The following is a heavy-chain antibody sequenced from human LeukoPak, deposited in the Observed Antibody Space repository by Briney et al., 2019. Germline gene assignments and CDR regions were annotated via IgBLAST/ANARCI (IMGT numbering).Heavy chain of an antibody. CDR2: ISSSSTYK. D-gene: IGHD3-10*01. CDR1: GFPFSSHG. Sequence: GGSLRLSCAASGFPFSSHGMSWVRQAPGKGLEWVSSISSSSTYKYYADSLKGRITISRDDAKNALYLQVNSLRAEDTAMYYCARNWAGDYYGSGSYMGWFAPWGQGTLVTVSS. V-gene: IGHV3-21*01. CDR3: ARNWAGDYYGSGSYMGWFAP. J-gene: IGHJ5*02.